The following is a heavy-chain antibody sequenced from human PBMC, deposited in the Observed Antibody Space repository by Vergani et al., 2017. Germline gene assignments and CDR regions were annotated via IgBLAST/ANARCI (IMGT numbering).Heavy chain of an antibody. CDR2: ISWNSNSI. D-gene: IGHD6-6*01. Sequence: EVQLEESGGGLVLPGRSLRLSCVASGFTSAGYAMHWVRQAPGKSLEWVSGISWNSNSIGYSDSVKGRFTIPRDNAKNSLYLQMNSLGAEDTALYYCAKDLGTSSGGGWFDPWGQGTLFTVSS. CDR3: AKDLGTSSGGGWFDP. CDR1: GFTSAGYA. J-gene: IGHJ5*02. V-gene: IGHV3-9*02.